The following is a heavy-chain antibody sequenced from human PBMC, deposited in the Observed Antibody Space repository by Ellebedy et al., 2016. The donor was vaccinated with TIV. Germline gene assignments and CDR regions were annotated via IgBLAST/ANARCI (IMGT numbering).Heavy chain of an antibody. D-gene: IGHD2-2*01. J-gene: IGHJ4*02. CDR1: GLTFSSFW. CDR2: INQDGSQK. V-gene: IGHV3-7*03. Sequence: PGGSLRLSCEASGLTFSSFWMSWVRQAPGKGLEWVANINQDGSQKYYVDSVKGRFTISRDNAKNSLYLQMNSLRAVDTAVYYCARDAVVPAAIIYWGQGTLVTVSS. CDR3: ARDAVVPAAIIY.